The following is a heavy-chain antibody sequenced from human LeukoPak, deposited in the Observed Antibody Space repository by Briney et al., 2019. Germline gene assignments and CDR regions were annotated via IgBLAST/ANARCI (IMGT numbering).Heavy chain of an antibody. Sequence: GGSLRLSCAASVFTFDDYGMSWVRQAPGKGLGWVSGINSNGGSTGYADSVKGRFTISRDNAKNSLYLQMNSQRAEDTALYYCARVPDYDSSGYPYYFDYWGQGTLVTVSS. CDR3: ARVPDYDSSGYPYYFDY. CDR2: INSNGGST. CDR1: VFTFDDYG. D-gene: IGHD3-22*01. V-gene: IGHV3-20*04. J-gene: IGHJ4*02.